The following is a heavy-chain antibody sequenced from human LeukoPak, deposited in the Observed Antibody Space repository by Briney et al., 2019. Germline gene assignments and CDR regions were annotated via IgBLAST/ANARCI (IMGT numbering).Heavy chain of an antibody. CDR2: ISGSGGST. J-gene: IGHJ4*02. CDR3: AKGLLLGYCSGGSCYSIDY. V-gene: IGHV3-23*01. Sequence: PGGSLRLSCAASGFTFSSYAMSWVRQAPGKGLEWVSAISGSGGSTYYADSVKGRFTISRDNSKNTLYLQMNSLRAEDTAVYYCAKGLLLGYCSGGSCYSIDYWGQGTLVTVSS. D-gene: IGHD2-15*01. CDR1: GFTFSSYA.